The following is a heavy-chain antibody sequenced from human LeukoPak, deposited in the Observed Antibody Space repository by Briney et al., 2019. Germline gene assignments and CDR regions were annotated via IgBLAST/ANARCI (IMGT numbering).Heavy chain of an antibody. J-gene: IGHJ6*02. CDR1: GGSINSYY. Sequence: PSETLSLTCTISGGSINSYYWSWIRQPPGKGLEWIAYIYYSGSTDYNPSLKSRVTISVDTSKNLFSLKVSSVTAADTAVYYCARGRSNYYGMDVWGQGTTVTVSS. D-gene: IGHD1-26*01. CDR2: IYYSGST. V-gene: IGHV4-59*01. CDR3: ARGRSNYYGMDV.